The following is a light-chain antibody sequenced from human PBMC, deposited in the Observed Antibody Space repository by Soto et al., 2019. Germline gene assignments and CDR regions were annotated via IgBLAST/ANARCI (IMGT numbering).Light chain of an antibody. V-gene: IGKV3D-20*02. J-gene: IGKJ1*01. Sequence: EIGVTQTTASLRLARGERGALSCPSRQSVSSSFLAWYHQKPGQAPRLLIYDASNRATGIPPRFSGSGSGTDYTLAISGREPEDSAVYYCQQRYNWPWTFGQGTKVDIK. CDR1: QSVSSSF. CDR3: QQRYNWPWT. CDR2: DAS.